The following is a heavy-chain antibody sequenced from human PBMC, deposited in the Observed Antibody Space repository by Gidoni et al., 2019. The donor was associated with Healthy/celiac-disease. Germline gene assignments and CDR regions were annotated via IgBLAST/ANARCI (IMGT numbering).Heavy chain of an antibody. V-gene: IGHV3-9*01. D-gene: IGHD6-13*01. J-gene: IGHJ4*02. CDR3: AKDSSSWYLVPDY. CDR2: ISWNSGSI. CDR1: GFTFDDYA. Sequence: EVQLLESGGGLVQPGRSLRLSCAASGFTFDDYAMHWVRQAPGKGLEWVSGISWNSGSIGYADSVKGRFTISRDNAKNSLYLQMNSLRAEDTALYYCAKDSSSWYLVPDYWGQGTLVTVSS.